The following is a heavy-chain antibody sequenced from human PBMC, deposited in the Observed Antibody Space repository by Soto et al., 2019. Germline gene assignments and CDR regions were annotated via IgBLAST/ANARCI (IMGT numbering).Heavy chain of an antibody. CDR2: INPNSGGT. V-gene: IGHV1-2*04. Sequence: GASVKVSCKASGYTFTGYYMHWVRQAPGQGLEWMGWINPNSGGTNYAQKFQGWVTMTRDTSISTAYMELSRLRSDDTAVYYCARDMEGSTIFLFDFWGQGTLVTVSS. J-gene: IGHJ4*02. CDR3: ARDMEGSTIFLFDF. CDR1: GYTFTGYY. D-gene: IGHD3-9*01.